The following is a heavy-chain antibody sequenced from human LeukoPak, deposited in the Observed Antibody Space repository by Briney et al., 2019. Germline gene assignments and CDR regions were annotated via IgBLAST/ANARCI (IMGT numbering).Heavy chain of an antibody. J-gene: IGHJ3*02. V-gene: IGHV4-39*01. CDR1: GGSISSSSYY. CDR3: AHIVVVPAAMFGAFDI. Sequence: KASETLSLTCTVSGGSISSSSYYWGWIRQPPGKGLEWIGSIYYSGSTYYNPSLKSRVTISVDTSKNQFSLKLSSVTAADTAVYYCAHIVVVPAAMFGAFDIWGQGTMVTVSS. CDR2: IYYSGST. D-gene: IGHD2-2*01.